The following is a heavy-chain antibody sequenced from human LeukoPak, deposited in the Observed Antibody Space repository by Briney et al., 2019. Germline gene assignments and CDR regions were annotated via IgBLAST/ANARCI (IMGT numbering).Heavy chain of an antibody. CDR1: GFTFSTYA. CDR3: ARDYDTSGSYFDFFDY. CDR2: ISYDGSKR. V-gene: IGHV3-30-3*01. J-gene: IGHJ4*02. Sequence: SGGSLRLSCAASGFTFSTYAVHWVRQAPGKGLEWVAVISYDGSKRYYADSVKGRFTISRDNSKNAFLQMNSLRAEDTAVYYCARDYDTSGSYFDFFDYWGQETLVTVSS. D-gene: IGHD3-22*01.